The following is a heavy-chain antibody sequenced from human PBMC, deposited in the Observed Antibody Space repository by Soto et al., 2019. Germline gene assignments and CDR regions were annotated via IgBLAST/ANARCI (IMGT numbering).Heavy chain of an antibody. D-gene: IGHD6-13*01. CDR3: MAAAGHHWFDP. Sequence: PGGSLRLSCAASGFTFSSYSMNWVRQAPGKGLEWVSSISSSSSYIYYADSVKGRFTISRDNARNSLYLQVNSLRAEDTAVYYCMAAAGHHWFDPWGQRTLVTVSS. CDR2: ISSSSSYI. V-gene: IGHV3-21*01. J-gene: IGHJ5*02. CDR1: GFTFSSYS.